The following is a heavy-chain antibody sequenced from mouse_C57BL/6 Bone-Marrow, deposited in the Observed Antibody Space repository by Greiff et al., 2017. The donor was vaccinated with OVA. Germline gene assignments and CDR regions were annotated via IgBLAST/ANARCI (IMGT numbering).Heavy chain of an antibody. J-gene: IGHJ4*01. CDR1: GFSLSTFGMG. D-gene: IGHD1-1*01. CDR2: IWWDADK. V-gene: IGHV8-8*01. CDR3: ARSDYYDGPSMDY. Sequence: QVTLKVSGPGIFQPSQTLSLTCSFSGFSLSTFGMGVGWIRQPSGKGLEWLAHIWWDADKDYNPAHTSQLTITKDNSKNQVFVKIANVDTADTATYYCARSDYYDGPSMDYWGQGTSVTVSS.